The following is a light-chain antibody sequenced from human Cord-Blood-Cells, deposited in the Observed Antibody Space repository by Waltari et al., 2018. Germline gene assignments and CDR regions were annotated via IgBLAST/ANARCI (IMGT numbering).Light chain of an antibody. V-gene: IGKV1-NL1*01. CDR1: QGISNS. Sequence: DIQMTQSPSSLSASVGDRVTITCRASQGISNSSAWYQQKPGKAPKLLLYAASRLESGVPSRFSGSGSGTDYTLSISSLQPEDFATYYCQQYYSTPWTFGQGTKVEIK. J-gene: IGKJ1*01. CDR2: AAS. CDR3: QQYYSTPWT.